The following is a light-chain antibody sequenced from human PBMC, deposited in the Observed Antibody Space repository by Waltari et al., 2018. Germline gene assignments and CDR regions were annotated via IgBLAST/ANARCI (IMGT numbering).Light chain of an antibody. J-gene: IGKJ1*01. V-gene: IGKV3-20*01. Sequence: EIVLTQSPGTLSLSPGARATLSCRASQSVSRTLAWYQQKPGQAPRLLIYGASIRATGTPERFSGGGSGTDFSLTISRLDPEDFAVYYCQHYVRLPATFGQGTKVEIK. CDR2: GAS. CDR1: QSVSRT. CDR3: QHYVRLPAT.